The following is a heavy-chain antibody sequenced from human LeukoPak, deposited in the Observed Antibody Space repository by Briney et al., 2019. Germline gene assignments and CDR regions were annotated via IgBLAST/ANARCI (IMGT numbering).Heavy chain of an antibody. CDR2: ISYDGSNK. V-gene: IGHV3-30-3*01. J-gene: IGHJ4*02. Sequence: GGSLRLSCAASGFTFSSYAMHWVRQAPGKGLEWVAVISYDGSNKYYADSVKGRFTISRDNSKNTLYLQMNSLRAEDTAVYYCARDMDTAMVMNYFDYWGQGTLVTVSP. D-gene: IGHD5-18*01. CDR1: GFTFSSYA. CDR3: ARDMDTAMVMNYFDY.